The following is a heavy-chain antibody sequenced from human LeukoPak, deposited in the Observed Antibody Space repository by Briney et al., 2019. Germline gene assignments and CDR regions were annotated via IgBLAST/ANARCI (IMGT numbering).Heavy chain of an antibody. Sequence: AGGSLRLSCAASGFTFSTNAMSWVRQAPGKGLEWVSGISRSGGSTYYPDSVKGRFPISRDNSKNTLYLQMNSLRGEDTAVYYCAKTGSTVTALNWFDPWGQGTLVTVSS. CDR2: ISRSGGST. V-gene: IGHV3-23*01. CDR1: GFTFSTNA. J-gene: IGHJ5*02. CDR3: AKTGSTVTALNWFDP. D-gene: IGHD4-17*01.